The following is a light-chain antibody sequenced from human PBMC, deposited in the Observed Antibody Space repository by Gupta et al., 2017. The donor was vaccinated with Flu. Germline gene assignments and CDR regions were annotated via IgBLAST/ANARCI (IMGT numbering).Light chain of an antibody. V-gene: IGKV3D-20*01. Sequence: RGTRPCGASQSLGGYFLSRYEPEQGRAPPLVLYVACRQETGFPDSFIGSGSGTDFTLTVNSLEPEEFAVYYCQQYGGSPLLTFGQGTKLEIK. CDR3: QQYGGSPLLT. CDR2: VAC. J-gene: IGKJ2*01. CDR1: QSLGGYF.